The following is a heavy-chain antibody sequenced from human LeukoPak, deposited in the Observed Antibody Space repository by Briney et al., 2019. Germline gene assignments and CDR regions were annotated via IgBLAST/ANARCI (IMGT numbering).Heavy chain of an antibody. Sequence: ASVKVSCKASGYTFTSYGICWVRQAPGQGLEWMGWISTYNGNTNYAQKLQGRVTMTTDTSTNTAYMELRSLRSDDTAVYYCAREGYCSSTSCFGDHYYYYGVDVWGQGTTVTVSS. J-gene: IGHJ6*02. CDR2: ISTYNGNT. D-gene: IGHD2-2*01. V-gene: IGHV1-18*01. CDR1: GYTFTSYG. CDR3: AREGYCSSTSCFGDHYYYYGVDV.